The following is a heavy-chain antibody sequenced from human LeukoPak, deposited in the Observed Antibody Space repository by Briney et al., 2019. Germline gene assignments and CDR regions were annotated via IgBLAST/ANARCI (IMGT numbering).Heavy chain of an antibody. CDR3: AKDLDYTTFVFDY. CDR1: GFTFSSYW. J-gene: IGHJ4*02. Sequence: GGSLILSCAASGFTFSSYWMSWVRQAPGKGLEWVANIKEDGSEKYYVDSVKGRFTISRDNTKNSLLLQLDSLSAEDTAVYYCAKDLDYTTFVFDYWGQGALVTVSS. V-gene: IGHV3-7*05. D-gene: IGHD3-3*01. CDR2: IKEDGSEK.